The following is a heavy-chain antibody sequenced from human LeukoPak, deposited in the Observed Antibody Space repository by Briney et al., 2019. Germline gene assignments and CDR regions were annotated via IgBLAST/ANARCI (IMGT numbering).Heavy chain of an antibody. V-gene: IGHV3-74*01. Sequence: PGGSLRLSCAASGFTFRSYWMHWVRQAPGKGLVWVSRIDSDGGSSTYADSVKGRFTISRDNAKNTLYLQMNSLRAEDTAVYYCARDRSYAMDVWGQGTTVTVSS. CDR1: GFTFRSYW. CDR2: IDSDGGSS. D-gene: IGHD2-2*01. J-gene: IGHJ6*02. CDR3: ARDRSYAMDV.